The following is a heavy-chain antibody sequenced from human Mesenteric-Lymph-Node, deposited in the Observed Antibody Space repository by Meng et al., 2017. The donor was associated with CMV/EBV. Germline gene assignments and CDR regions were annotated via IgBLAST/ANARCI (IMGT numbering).Heavy chain of an antibody. CDR2: IIPIFGTA. V-gene: IGHV1-69*01. CDR3: ARARGLDCSSTSCYAGVYNWFDP. J-gene: IGHJ5*02. Sequence: ISWVRQAPGQWLEWMGGIIPIFGTANYAQKFQGRVTITADESTSTAYMELSSLRSEDTAVYYCARARGLDCSSTSCYAGVYNWFDPWGQGTLVTVSS. D-gene: IGHD2-2*01.